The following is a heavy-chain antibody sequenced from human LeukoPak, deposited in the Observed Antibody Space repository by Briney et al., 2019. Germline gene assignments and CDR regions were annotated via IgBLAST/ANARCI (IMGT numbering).Heavy chain of an antibody. J-gene: IGHJ6*02. D-gene: IGHD6-19*01. CDR2: INSGGSST. CDR1: GGTFSSYW. Sequence: GGSLRLSCAASGGTFSSYWRHWVRQAPGKGLEWVSGINSGGSSTNYADSVKGRFTISRDHAKHTLYLQMHSLRAEDTAVYYCARDKRGSGWFGDIYYYSGMDVWGQGTTLTVSS. V-gene: IGHV3-74*01. CDR3: ARDKRGSGWFGDIYYYSGMDV.